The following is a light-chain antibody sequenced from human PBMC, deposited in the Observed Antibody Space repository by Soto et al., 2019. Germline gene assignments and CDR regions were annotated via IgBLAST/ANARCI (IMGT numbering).Light chain of an antibody. CDR3: QQYSSSPPGT. Sequence: EIVLTQSPGTLSLSPGERATLSCRASQSVSSSYLAWYQQKPGQAPRLLIYGASSRATGIPDRFSGSGSGTDFTLTISRLEPEYFAVYYCQQYSSSPPGTFGQGTKLEIK. CDR1: QSVSSSY. CDR2: GAS. J-gene: IGKJ2*01. V-gene: IGKV3-20*01.